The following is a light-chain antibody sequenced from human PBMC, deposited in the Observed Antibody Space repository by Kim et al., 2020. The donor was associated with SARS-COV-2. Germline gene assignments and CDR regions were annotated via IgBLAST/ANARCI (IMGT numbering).Light chain of an antibody. J-gene: IGLJ2*01. Sequence: PGKTARITCGGNNIASKTVHWYQQRPGQLTVLVIYYDRDRPSGIPERFSGSNSGNTATLTISRVEAGDEADYYCQVWDSTNDHPVFGGGTQLTVL. CDR2: YDR. CDR3: QVWDSTNDHPV. CDR1: NIASKT. V-gene: IGLV3-21*04.